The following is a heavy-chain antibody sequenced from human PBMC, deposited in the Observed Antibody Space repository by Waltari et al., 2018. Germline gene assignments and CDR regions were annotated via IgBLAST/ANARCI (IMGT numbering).Heavy chain of an antibody. CDR1: GYTFTSYA. CDR2: INAGNGNT. J-gene: IGHJ4*02. CDR3: ARNLGYCTGGVCPLNY. Sequence: VQLVQSGAEVKKPGASVKVSCKAFGYTFTSYAMHWVRQAPGQRLEWMGWINAGNGNTKYSQKFQGRVTITRDTSASTAYMELSSLRSEDTAVYYCARNLGYCTGGVCPLNYWGQGTLVTVSS. D-gene: IGHD2-8*02. V-gene: IGHV1-3*01.